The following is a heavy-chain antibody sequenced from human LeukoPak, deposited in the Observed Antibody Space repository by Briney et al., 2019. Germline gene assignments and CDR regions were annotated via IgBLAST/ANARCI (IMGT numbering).Heavy chain of an antibody. J-gene: IGHJ4*02. CDR1: GGSFSGYY. CDR2: INHSGST. D-gene: IGHD1-26*01. Sequence: SETLSLTCAVYGGSFSGYYWSWIRQPPGKGLEWIGEINHSGSTNYNPSLKSRVTISVDTSKNQFSLKLSSVTAADTAVHYCARGRRPKSYYPPMFFDYWGQGTLVTVSS. V-gene: IGHV4-34*01. CDR3: ARGRRPKSYYPPMFFDY.